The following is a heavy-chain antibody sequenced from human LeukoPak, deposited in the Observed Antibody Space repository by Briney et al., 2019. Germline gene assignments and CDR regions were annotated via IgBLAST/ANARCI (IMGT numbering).Heavy chain of an antibody. CDR3: VKNREYCSGTSCHRAPYGMDV. CDR2: ISPGGDST. CDR1: GFPFSKYA. D-gene: IGHD2-2*01. V-gene: IGHV3-23*01. Sequence: GGSLRLSCAASGFPFSKYAMIGVRQAPGKGLDWVSLISPGGDSTYYADSVKGRFTISRDNSKNTLYLQMDSLRAEDAAVYSCVKNREYCSGTSCHRAPYGMDVWGQGTTVTVSS. J-gene: IGHJ6*02.